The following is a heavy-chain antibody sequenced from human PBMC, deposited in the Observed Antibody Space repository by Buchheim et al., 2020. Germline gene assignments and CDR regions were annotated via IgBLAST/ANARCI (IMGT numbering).Heavy chain of an antibody. V-gene: IGHV4-59*01. Sequence: QVQLQQSGPGLVKPSETLSLTCSVSGGSLSSFYWSWIRQPPGKGLELIGYIYYSGSTNYSPSLKSRVTISLDRSTTQFSLNLSSVTAADTAVYYCARITTISGWDRAWFDPWGQGTL. D-gene: IGHD6-19*01. CDR2: IYYSGST. CDR3: ARITTISGWDRAWFDP. J-gene: IGHJ5*02. CDR1: GGSLSSFY.